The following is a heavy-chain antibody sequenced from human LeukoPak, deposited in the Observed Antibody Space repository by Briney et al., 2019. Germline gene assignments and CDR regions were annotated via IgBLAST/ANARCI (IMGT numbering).Heavy chain of an antibody. Sequence: SETLSLTCTVSGVSISSSSYYWSWIRQPAGKGLEWIGRIYTSGSTNYNPSLKSRVTMSVDTSKNQFSLKLSSVTAADTAVYYCARDLLNYDILTGYYLHWFDPWGQGTLVTVSS. CDR2: IYTSGST. D-gene: IGHD3-9*01. J-gene: IGHJ5*02. V-gene: IGHV4-61*02. CDR1: GVSISSSSYY. CDR3: ARDLLNYDILTGYYLHWFDP.